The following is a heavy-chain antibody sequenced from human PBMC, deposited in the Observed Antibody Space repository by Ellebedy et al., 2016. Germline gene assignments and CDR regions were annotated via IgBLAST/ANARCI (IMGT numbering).Heavy chain of an antibody. Sequence: GESLKISXVASGVSFSTYGLNWVRQAPGKGLEWVAVISYDGTNKIYPNSVKGRFSISRDNPQNTLYLQMNSLRTEDTAVYYCARGGYYDVSGQGAFDIWGRGTLVTVSS. D-gene: IGHD3-22*01. CDR3: ARGGYYDVSGQGAFDI. V-gene: IGHV3-30*03. J-gene: IGHJ3*02. CDR1: GVSFSTYG. CDR2: ISYDGTNK.